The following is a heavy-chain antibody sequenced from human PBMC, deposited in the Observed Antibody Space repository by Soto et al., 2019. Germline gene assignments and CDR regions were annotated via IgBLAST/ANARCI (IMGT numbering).Heavy chain of an antibody. V-gene: IGHV4-61*01. CDR2: VYYSGTT. D-gene: IGHD4-17*01. J-gene: IGHJ4*02. CDR1: GGSVSNKTYY. CDR3: ARTTAVPNTLRSRYFFDY. Sequence: SETLSLTCSVSGGSVSNKTYYWSWIRQPPGKRLEWIGYVYYSGTTNYNPSLKSRVTISVDLSKNQFSLRLSPVTTADTALYYCARTTAVPNTLRSRYFFDYWGQGTLVTVSS.